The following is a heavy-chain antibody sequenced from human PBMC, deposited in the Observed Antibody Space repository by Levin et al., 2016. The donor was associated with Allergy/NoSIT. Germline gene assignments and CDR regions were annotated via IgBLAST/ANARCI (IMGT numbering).Heavy chain of an antibody. CDR1: GGSISRFY. Sequence: SETLSLTCTVSGGSISRFYWSWIRQPPGKGLEWIGYIYYTGSTNYNPSLKSRVTISVDTSRNQFSLKLSSVTAADTAVYYCVRHRLDSGYDARSFVYWGQGTLVTVSS. D-gene: IGHD5-12*01. CDR2: IYYTGST. V-gene: IGHV4-59*08. J-gene: IGHJ4*02. CDR3: VRHRLDSGYDARSFVY.